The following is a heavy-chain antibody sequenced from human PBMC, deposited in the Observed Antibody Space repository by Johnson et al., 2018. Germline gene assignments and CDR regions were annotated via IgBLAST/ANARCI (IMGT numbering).Heavy chain of an antibody. CDR2: IWYAGSYK. CDR1: GFTFRSYG. D-gene: IGHD6-6*01. Sequence: QVQLVQSGGGVVQHGRSLRLSCAASGFTFRSYGLHWVRQAPGKGLEWVAVIWYAGSYKYYADPVKGRFTIPRDNSKNTLYLKMNSLGAEDTDVYYCASPYSTSSGGAFDIWGQGTMVTVSS. V-gene: IGHV3-33*01. J-gene: IGHJ3*02. CDR3: ASPYSTSSGGAFDI.